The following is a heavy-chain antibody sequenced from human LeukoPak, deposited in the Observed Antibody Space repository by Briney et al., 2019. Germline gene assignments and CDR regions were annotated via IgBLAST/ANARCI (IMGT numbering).Heavy chain of an antibody. CDR1: GYSLTSYW. D-gene: IGHD4-17*01. J-gene: IGHJ4*02. V-gene: IGHV5-51*01. CDR3: ARLTTVTTVDY. CDR2: IYSGDSDI. Sequence: GESLKISCTGSGYSLTSYWIGWVRQMPGKGLEWVGIIYSGDSDIRYSPSFQGQVTISADKSINTAYLQWSSLRASDTSMYYCARLTTVTTVDYWGQGTLVTVSS.